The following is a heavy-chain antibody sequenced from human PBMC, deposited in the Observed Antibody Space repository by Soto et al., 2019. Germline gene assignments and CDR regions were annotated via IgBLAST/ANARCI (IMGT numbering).Heavy chain of an antibody. D-gene: IGHD1-26*01. CDR3: ARWISGGYSDWFDP. CDR1: GYNFMRYG. V-gene: IGHV1-18*04. CDR2: INVDNGET. J-gene: IGHJ5*02. Sequence: QVQLVQSGAEVKKPGASVKVSCKASGYNFMRYGFTWVRQAPGQGLEWMGWINVDNGETKYPQKIQGRVTMTTDTSASRVYMELRSLTSGDTAVYYCARWISGGYSDWFDPWGHGPLVTVSS.